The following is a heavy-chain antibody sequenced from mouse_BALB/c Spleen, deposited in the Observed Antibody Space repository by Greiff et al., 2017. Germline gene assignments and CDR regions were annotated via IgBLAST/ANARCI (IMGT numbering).Heavy chain of an antibody. V-gene: IGHV14-3*02. D-gene: IGHD2-4*01. CDR2: IDPANGNT. J-gene: IGHJ2*01. CDR3: ARGDYAGGDY. Sequence: VHVKQSGAELVKPGASVKLSCTASGFNIKDTYMHWVKQRPEQGLEWIGRIDPANGNTKYDPKFQGKATITADTSSNTAYLQLSSLTSEDTAVYYCARGDYAGGDYWGQGTTLTVSS. CDR1: GFNIKDTY.